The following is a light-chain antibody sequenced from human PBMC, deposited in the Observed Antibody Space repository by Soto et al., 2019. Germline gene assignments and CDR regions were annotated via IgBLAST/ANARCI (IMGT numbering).Light chain of an antibody. J-gene: IGKJ5*01. V-gene: IGKV1-12*01. Sequence: DIQMTQSPSSLSAYVGDRVTITCRASQGVSTWLAWYQQKPGKAPNLLIYTASSLQSGVPSRFSGSGSGTDFTLTINGLQPEDFATHYCQQAASFPITFGQRTRLEIK. CDR2: TAS. CDR1: QGVSTW. CDR3: QQAASFPIT.